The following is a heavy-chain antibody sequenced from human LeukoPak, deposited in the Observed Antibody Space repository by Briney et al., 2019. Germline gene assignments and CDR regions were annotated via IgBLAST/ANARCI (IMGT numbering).Heavy chain of an antibody. Sequence: NPSETLSLTCTVSVGSISSYYWSWIRQPAGEGLEGIGRIYTRGSTNYNPSLIRRVAMSVDTSKNQFSLKLSSVTAEDTAVYYCASDRGPCCSGGSCYSGYYYYGMDVWGQGTTVPVSS. CDR2: IYTRGST. CDR3: ASDRGPCCSGGSCYSGYYYYGMDV. J-gene: IGHJ6*02. CDR1: VGSISSYY. V-gene: IGHV4-4*07. D-gene: IGHD2-15*01.